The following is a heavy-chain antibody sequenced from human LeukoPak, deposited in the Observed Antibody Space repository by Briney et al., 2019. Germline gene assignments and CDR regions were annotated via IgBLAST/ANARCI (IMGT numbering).Heavy chain of an antibody. D-gene: IGHD6-13*01. CDR2: INPNSGGT. Sequence: ASVKVSCKASGYTFTGYYMHWVRQAPGQGLEWMGWINPNSGGTNYAQKFQGRVTMTRDTSISTAYMELSRLRSDDTAVYYCARADLEQQLAFDIWGQGTVVTVSS. CDR3: ARADLEQQLAFDI. CDR1: GYTFTGYY. V-gene: IGHV1-2*02. J-gene: IGHJ3*02.